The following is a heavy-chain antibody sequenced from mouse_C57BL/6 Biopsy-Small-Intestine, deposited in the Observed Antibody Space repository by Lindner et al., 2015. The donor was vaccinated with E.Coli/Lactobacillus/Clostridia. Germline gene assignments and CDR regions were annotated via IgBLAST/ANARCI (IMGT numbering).Heavy chain of an antibody. V-gene: IGHV1-9*01. CDR3: ARGGHAMDY. CDR2: ILPGGGSA. CDR1: GYTFSDYW. D-gene: IGHD3-3*01. J-gene: IGHJ4*01. Sequence: VQLQESGAELMKPGASVKLSCKATGYTFSDYWIEWVKKRPGHGLEWIGEILPGGGSANYNEKFKGKATFTADSSSNTAYMQLSSLTTEDSAIYYCARGGHAMDYWGQGTSVTVSS.